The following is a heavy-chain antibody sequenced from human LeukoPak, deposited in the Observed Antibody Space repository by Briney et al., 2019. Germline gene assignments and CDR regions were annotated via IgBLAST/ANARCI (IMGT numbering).Heavy chain of an antibody. CDR2: IYPGDSDT. Sequence: GESLQISCKGSGYSFTSYWIGWVRQMPGKGLEWMGIIYPGDSDTRYSPSFQGQVTISADKSISTAYLQWSSLKASDTAMYYCARLYWGVAATQIFDYWGQGTLVTVSS. CDR1: GYSFTSYW. J-gene: IGHJ4*02. CDR3: ARLYWGVAATQIFDY. V-gene: IGHV5-51*01. D-gene: IGHD2-15*01.